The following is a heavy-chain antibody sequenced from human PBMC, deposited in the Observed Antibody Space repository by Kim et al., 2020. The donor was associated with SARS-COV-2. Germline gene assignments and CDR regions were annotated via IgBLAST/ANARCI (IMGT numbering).Heavy chain of an antibody. CDR1: GGSFSGYY. Sequence: SETLSLTCAVYGGSFSGYYWSWIRQPPGKGLEWIGEINHSGSTNYNPSLKSRVTISVDTSKNQFSLKLSSVTAADTAVYYCARGGGYSGYKTYYFDYWGQGTLVTVSS. D-gene: IGHD5-12*01. V-gene: IGHV4-34*01. CDR2: INHSGST. CDR3: ARGGGYSGYKTYYFDY. J-gene: IGHJ4*02.